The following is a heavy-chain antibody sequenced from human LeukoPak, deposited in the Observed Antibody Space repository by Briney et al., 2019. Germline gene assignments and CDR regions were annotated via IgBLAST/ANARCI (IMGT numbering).Heavy chain of an antibody. D-gene: IGHD3-22*01. CDR2: LYTGGGT. CDR3: TRSGYRHPYHFDS. Sequence: PGGSLRLSCAASGFTVSSSYMIWVRQAPGKGLERVSVLYTGGGTDHADSVKGRFTISRDNSKNTLSLQMNSLRAEDTAIYYCTRSGYRHPYHFDSWGQGTLVTVSS. CDR1: GFTVSSSY. V-gene: IGHV3-53*01. J-gene: IGHJ4*02.